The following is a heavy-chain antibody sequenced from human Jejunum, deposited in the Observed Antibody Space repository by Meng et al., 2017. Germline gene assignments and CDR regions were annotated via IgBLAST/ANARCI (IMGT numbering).Heavy chain of an antibody. Sequence: DSVLVSTCGRWSLPLAVCGCFFMSNNWWNGVRPPPGKGLEWIGEIYHSGITNYNPSLKSRVTISVDKSKNQFSLTLSSLSAADTAVYYCATAYESSGYYYLYYFQYWGQGTLVTVS. CDR3: ATAYESSGYYYLYYFQY. V-gene: IGHV4-4*02. CDR1: GCFFMSNNW. J-gene: IGHJ4*02. D-gene: IGHD3-22*01. CDR2: IYHSGIT.